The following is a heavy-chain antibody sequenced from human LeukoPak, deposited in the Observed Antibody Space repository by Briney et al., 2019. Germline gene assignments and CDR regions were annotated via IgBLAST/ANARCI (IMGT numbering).Heavy chain of an antibody. V-gene: IGHV3-74*01. CDR3: ATGNYYDSRGYYTFGH. CDR1: GFTFSRYW. Sequence: PGGSLRLSCAASGFTFSRYWMHWVRQAPGKGLVGVSRINGDGSTTSYADSVKGGFTISRDNAKNTLYLQMNSLRAEDTAVYYCATGNYYDSRGYYTFGHWGQGTLVTVSS. D-gene: IGHD3-22*01. J-gene: IGHJ1*01. CDR2: INGDGSTT.